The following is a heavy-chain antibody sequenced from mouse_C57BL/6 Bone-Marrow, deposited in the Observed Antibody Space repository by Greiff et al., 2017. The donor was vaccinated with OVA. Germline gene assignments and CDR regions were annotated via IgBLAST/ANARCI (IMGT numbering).Heavy chain of an antibody. D-gene: IGHD2-3*01. CDR2: ISDGGSYT. V-gene: IGHV5-4*01. CDR3: ARDRDGYYVDY. J-gene: IGHJ2*01. Sequence: EVQLVESGGGLVKPGGSLKLSCAASGFTFSSYAMSWVRQTPEKRLEWVATISDGGSYTYYPDNVKGRCTISRDNAKNNLYLQMSHLKSEDTAMYYCARDRDGYYVDYWGQGTTLTVSS. CDR1: GFTFSSYA.